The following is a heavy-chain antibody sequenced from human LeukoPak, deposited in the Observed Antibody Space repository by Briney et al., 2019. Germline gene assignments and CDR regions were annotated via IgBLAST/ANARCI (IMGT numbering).Heavy chain of an antibody. Sequence: ASVKVSCKASGYTFTSYDINWVRQATGQGLEWMGWMNPNSGNTGYAQKFQGRVTMTRNTSISTAYMELSSLRSEDTAVYYCARGLLWFGSAEMGYYYGMDVWGQGTTVTVSS. J-gene: IGHJ6*02. D-gene: IGHD3-10*01. CDR2: MNPNSGNT. V-gene: IGHV1-8*01. CDR3: ARGLLWFGSAEMGYYYGMDV. CDR1: GYTFTSYD.